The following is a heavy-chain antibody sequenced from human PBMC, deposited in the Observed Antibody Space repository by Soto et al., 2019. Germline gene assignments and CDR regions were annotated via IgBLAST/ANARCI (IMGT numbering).Heavy chain of an antibody. CDR3: AGVIGGIRSSLFSGGMDV. V-gene: IGHV6-1*01. CDR1: GDSVSRNSAA. D-gene: IGHD6-6*01. J-gene: IGHJ6*02. CDR2: TYYRSKWYN. Sequence: SQTLSLTCAISGDSVSRNSAAWNWIRQSPSRGLEWLGRTYYRSKWYNDYAVSVKSRITINPDTSKNQFSLQLNSVTPEDTAVYYCAGVIGGIRSSLFSGGMDVWGQGTTVTASS.